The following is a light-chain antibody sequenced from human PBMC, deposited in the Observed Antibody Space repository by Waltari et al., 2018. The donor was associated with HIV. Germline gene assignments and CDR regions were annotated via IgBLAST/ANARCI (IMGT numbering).Light chain of an antibody. CDR1: NIGGTK. CDR2: EDS. Sequence: SDALTQPPSVSVAPGQTATVTCEGNNIGGTKVPWYQLRPGQAPILVVYEDSDRPSGIPERFSGSKSGSTATLTISRVEDGDEADYFCQVWDSSNDQYVFGTGTQVTVL. CDR3: QVWDSSNDQYV. V-gene: IGLV3-21*02. J-gene: IGLJ1*01.